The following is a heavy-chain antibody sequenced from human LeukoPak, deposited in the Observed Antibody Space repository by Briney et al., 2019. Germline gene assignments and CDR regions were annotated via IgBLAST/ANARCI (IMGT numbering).Heavy chain of an antibody. V-gene: IGHV3-21*01. CDR3: ARDLAVLLPYYFDY. CDR2: ISSSSGYI. Sequence: PGGSLRLSCAASGFTFSSYSMNWVRQAPGKGLEWVSSISSSSGYIYYADSVKGRFTISRDNAKNSLYLQMNSLRAEDTAVYYCARDLAVLLPYYFDYWGQGTLVTVSS. CDR1: GFTFSSYS. J-gene: IGHJ4*02. D-gene: IGHD3-10*01.